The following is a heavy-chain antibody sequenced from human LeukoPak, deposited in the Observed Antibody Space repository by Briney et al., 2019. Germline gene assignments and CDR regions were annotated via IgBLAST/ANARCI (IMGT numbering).Heavy chain of an antibody. V-gene: IGHV1-18*04. CDR1: GYTFTSYG. CDR3: ARADIVILPAAVGGGYFDL. D-gene: IGHD2-2*01. Sequence: ASVKVSCKASGYTFTSYGISWVGQAPGQGREGMGWIRAYNGNTNYAQKLQGRVTMTTDTSTSTAYMALRSLRSDDTAMYYCARADIVILPAAVGGGYFDLWGRGTLVTVSS. J-gene: IGHJ2*01. CDR2: IRAYNGNT.